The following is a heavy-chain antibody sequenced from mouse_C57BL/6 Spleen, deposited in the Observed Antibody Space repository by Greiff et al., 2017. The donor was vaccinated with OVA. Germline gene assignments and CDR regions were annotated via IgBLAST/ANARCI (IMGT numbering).Heavy chain of an antibody. CDR3: ARRTTGGDFDY. V-gene: IGHV5-6*01. Sequence: EVQRVESGGDLVKPGGSLKLSCAASGFTFSSYGMSWVRQTPDKRLEWVATISSGGSYTYYPDSVKGRFTISRDNAKNTLYLQMSSLKSEDTAMYYCARRTTGGDFDYWGQGTTLTVSS. CDR2: ISSGGSYT. D-gene: IGHD1-1*01. CDR1: GFTFSSYG. J-gene: IGHJ2*01.